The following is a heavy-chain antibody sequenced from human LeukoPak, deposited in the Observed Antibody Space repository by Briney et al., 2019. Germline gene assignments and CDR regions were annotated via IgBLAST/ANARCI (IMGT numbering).Heavy chain of an antibody. V-gene: IGHV4-4*07. CDR1: GGSISSYY. CDR2: IYTSGST. CDR3: ARTVRAHSSWYIDRSGYYYYGMDV. D-gene: IGHD6-13*01. J-gene: IGHJ6*02. Sequence: SETLSLTCTVSGGSISSYYWSWIRQPAGKGLEWIGRIYTSGSTNYNPSLKSRVTMSVDTSKNQFSLKLSSVTAADTAVYYCARTVRAHSSWYIDRSGYYYYGMDVWGQGTTVTVSS.